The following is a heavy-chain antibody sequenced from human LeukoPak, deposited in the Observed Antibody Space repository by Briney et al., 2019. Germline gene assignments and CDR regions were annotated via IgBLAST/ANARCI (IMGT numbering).Heavy chain of an antibody. CDR3: AKDLSSGYYGLEAFDI. D-gene: IGHD3-22*01. Sequence: GGSLRLSCAASGFHYYSYNLNWVRQRPGKGLEWISYITRNSVDVYYADSVKGRFTISRDNSKNTLYLQMNSLRAEDTAVYYCAKDLSSGYYGLEAFDIWGQGTMVTVSS. V-gene: IGHV3-48*01. CDR1: GFHYYSYN. J-gene: IGHJ3*02. CDR2: ITRNSVDV.